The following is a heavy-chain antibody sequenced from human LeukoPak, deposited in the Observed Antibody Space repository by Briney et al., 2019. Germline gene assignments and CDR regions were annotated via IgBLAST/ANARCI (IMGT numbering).Heavy chain of an antibody. CDR1: GYTFTDYY. CDR2: INPNSGGT. J-gene: IGHJ5*02. V-gene: IGHV1-2*06. D-gene: IGHD2-2*01. CDR3: ARESCSSTSCYGWFDA. Sequence: ASVKVSCKASGYTFTDYYMHWVRQVPGQRLEWMGRINPNSGGTDYAQKFQGRVTMTRDTSISTAYMELSRLRSDDTAVYYCARESCSSTSCYGWFDAWGQGTLVTVSS.